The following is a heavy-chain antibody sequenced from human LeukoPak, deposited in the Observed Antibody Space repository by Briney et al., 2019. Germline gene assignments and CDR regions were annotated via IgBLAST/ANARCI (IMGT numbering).Heavy chain of an antibody. CDR2: IYYSGTT. V-gene: IGHV4-59*01. Sequence: SETLSLTCTVSTGSINNYYWNWIRQPPGKGLEWVGYIYYSGTTKYNPSLKSRVTISLYTSKNQFSLRLGSVTAADTAVYYCARGKAEHFSYFYDSSGYPLLYFDSWGQGTLVTASS. CDR3: ARGKAEHFSYFYDSSGYPLLYFDS. J-gene: IGHJ4*02. D-gene: IGHD3-22*01. CDR1: TGSINNYY.